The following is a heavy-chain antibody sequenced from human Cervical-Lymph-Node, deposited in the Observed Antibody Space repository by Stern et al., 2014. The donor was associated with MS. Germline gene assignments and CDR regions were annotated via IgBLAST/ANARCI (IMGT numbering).Heavy chain of an antibody. CDR1: GGSISSYY. CDR3: ARVIAARPGSNWFDP. V-gene: IGHV4-59*01. CDR2: IYYSGST. J-gene: IGHJ5*02. Sequence: EQLVESGPGLVKPSETLSLTCTVSGGSISSYYWSWIRQPPGKGLEWIGYIYYSGSTNYNPSLKSRVTISVDTSKNQFSLKLSSVTAADTAVYYCARVIAARPGSNWFDPWGQGTLVTVSS. D-gene: IGHD6-6*01.